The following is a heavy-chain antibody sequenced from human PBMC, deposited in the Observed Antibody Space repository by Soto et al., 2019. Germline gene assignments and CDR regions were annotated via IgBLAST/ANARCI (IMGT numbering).Heavy chain of an antibody. CDR3: ATDLEPEPSSLSDQSYHHYRLDF. CDR1: GFTCSSYG. V-gene: IGHV3-30*03. Sequence: PGGSLRLSCAASGFTCSSYGMHLVRQAPGKGLEWVAVISYDGSDKYYADSVRGRFTISRDNSKNTLYLQMNSLRAEDTAVYYCATDLEPEPSSLSDQSYHHYRLDFWAQRTTVTVSS. CDR2: ISYDGSDK. J-gene: IGHJ6*01. D-gene: IGHD6-6*01.